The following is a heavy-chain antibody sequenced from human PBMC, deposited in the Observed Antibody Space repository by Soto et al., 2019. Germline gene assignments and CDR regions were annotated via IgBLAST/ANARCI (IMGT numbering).Heavy chain of an antibody. V-gene: IGHV4-34*01. J-gene: IGHJ6*02. Sequence: PSETLSLTCAVCGGTFSGYYWSWLRQPPGKGLEWIGEINHSGSTNYNPSRKSRVTISVDTSKNQFSLKLSSVTAADTAGYYSARETYYDFFYGMNVWGQGTTVTVSS. CDR1: GGTFSGYY. CDR2: INHSGST. CDR3: ARETYYDFFYGMNV.